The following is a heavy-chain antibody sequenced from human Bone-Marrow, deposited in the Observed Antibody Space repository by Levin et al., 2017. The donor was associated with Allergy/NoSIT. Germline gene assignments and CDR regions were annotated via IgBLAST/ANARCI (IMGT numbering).Heavy chain of an antibody. Sequence: GGSLRLSCAASGFSFSNYAMNWVRQAPGKGLEWVSYIGTNPGHIEYADYVKGRFTVSRDNAKNSLYLQMNSLRDEDTAVYYCARDFWATDNWNGAFGGQGALVTVSS. CDR1: GFSFSNYA. J-gene: IGHJ4*02. CDR2: IGTNPGHI. V-gene: IGHV3-48*02. D-gene: IGHD1-20*01. CDR3: ARDFWATDNWNGAF.